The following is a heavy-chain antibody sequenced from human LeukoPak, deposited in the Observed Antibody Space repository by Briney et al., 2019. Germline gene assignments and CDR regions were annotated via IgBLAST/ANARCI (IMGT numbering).Heavy chain of an antibody. CDR3: ARHYSGYYDSSGYYHNYYYYYGMDV. CDR1: GGSISSYY. V-gene: IGHV4-59*08. CDR2: IYYSGST. J-gene: IGHJ6*02. D-gene: IGHD3-22*01. Sequence: SETLSLTCTVSGGSISSYYWSWIRQPPGKGLEWIGYIYYSGSTNYNPSLKSRVTISVDTSKNQFSLKLSSVTAADTAVYYCARHYSGYYDSSGYYHNYYYYYGMDVWGQGTTVTVSS.